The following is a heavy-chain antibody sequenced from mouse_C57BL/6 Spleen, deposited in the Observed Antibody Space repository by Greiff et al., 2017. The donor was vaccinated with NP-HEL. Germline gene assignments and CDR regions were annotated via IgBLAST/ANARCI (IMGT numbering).Heavy chain of an antibody. J-gene: IGHJ3*01. D-gene: IGHD1-1*01. CDR1: GFSLTSYG. CDR2: IWGDGSS. V-gene: IGHV2-3*01. CDR3: AKHGRTSFAD. Sequence: QVQLKESGPGLVAPSQSLSITCTVSGFSLTSYGVSWVRQPLGKGLEWLGVIWGDGSSNYHSALISRLSISKDNSKSQVILKLNKLQTDDTATYYGAKHGRTSFADWGKGTLVTVSS.